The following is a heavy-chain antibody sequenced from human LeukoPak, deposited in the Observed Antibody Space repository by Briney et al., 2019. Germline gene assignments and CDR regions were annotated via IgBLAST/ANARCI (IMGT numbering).Heavy chain of an antibody. CDR1: GGSFSGYY. Sequence: SETLSLTCAVYGGSFSGYYWSWIRQHPGKGLEWIGEINHSGSTNYNPSLKSRVTISVDTSKNQFSLKLSSVTAADTAVYYCARVNIAVAGTVFDYWGQGTLVTVSS. J-gene: IGHJ4*02. CDR3: ARVNIAVAGTVFDY. CDR2: INHSGST. D-gene: IGHD6-19*01. V-gene: IGHV4-34*01.